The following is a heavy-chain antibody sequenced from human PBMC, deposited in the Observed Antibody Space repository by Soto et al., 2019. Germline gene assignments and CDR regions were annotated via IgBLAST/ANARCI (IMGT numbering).Heavy chain of an antibody. D-gene: IGHD3-10*01. J-gene: IGHJ4*02. V-gene: IGHV3-23*01. CDR3: ATLLLWFGESPYFDY. CDR1: GFTFSSYA. Sequence: EVQLLESGGGLVQPGGSLRLSCAASGFTFSSYAMSWVRQAPGKGLEWVSAISGSGGSTYYADSVKGRFTISRDNSKNTLYLQMNSLRAEDTAVYDCATLLLWFGESPYFDYWGQGTLVTVSS. CDR2: ISGSGGST.